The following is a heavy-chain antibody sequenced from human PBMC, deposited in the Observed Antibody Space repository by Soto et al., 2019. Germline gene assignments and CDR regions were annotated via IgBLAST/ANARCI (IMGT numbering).Heavy chain of an antibody. CDR2: TYYRSKWYN. CDR3: ARDNRGAKYGLDV. D-gene: IGHD1-26*01. CDR1: GDSVSSNSAT. Sequence: SQTLSLTCAISGDSVSSNSATWNWIRQSPSRGLEWLGRTYYRSKWYNDYAVSVRSRITISPDTSKNQFSLQLNSVTPEDAAVYYCARDNRGAKYGLDVWGKGATVTLSS. V-gene: IGHV6-1*01. J-gene: IGHJ6*04.